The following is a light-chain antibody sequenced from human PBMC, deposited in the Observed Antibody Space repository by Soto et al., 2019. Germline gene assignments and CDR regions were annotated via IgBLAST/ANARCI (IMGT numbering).Light chain of an antibody. CDR3: QQYKSYWT. V-gene: IGKV1-5*01. CDR2: DAS. Sequence: DKEMYKWPSTLSASSGYGVTIACRASQRISTWLAWYQQKPGKAPKLLISDASSLETGVPSRFSGSGSGTEFTLTINRLQTDDFATYYCQQYKSYWTFGQGIKVDI. CDR1: QRISTW. J-gene: IGKJ1*01.